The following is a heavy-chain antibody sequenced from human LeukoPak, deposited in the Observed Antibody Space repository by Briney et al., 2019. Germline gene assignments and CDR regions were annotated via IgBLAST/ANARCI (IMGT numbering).Heavy chain of an antibody. D-gene: IGHD4-17*01. J-gene: IGHJ6*02. CDR2: IYYSGST. V-gene: IGHV4-59*07. CDR3: ARGYGDYYYYYGMDV. Sequence: DTLSLTCTVSGGPISSCYDSWIRQPPGKGLEGIGYIYYSGSTNYNPSLKSRVTISVDTSKIQFSLKLSAVTAADTAVYYCARGYGDYYYYYGMDVWGQGTTVTVSS. CDR1: GGPISSCY.